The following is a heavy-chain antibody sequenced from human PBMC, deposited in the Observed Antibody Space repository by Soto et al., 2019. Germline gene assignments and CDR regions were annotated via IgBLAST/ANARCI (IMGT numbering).Heavy chain of an antibody. CDR2: ISAYNGNT. D-gene: IGHD4-4*01. Sequence: GASVKVSCKASGYTFTSYGISWVRQAPGQGLEWMGWISAYNGNTNYAQKLQGRVTMTTDTSTSTAYMELRSLRSDDTAVYYCARAADSNWENWFDPWGQGTLVTVSS. CDR1: GYTFTSYG. CDR3: ARAADSNWENWFDP. J-gene: IGHJ5*02. V-gene: IGHV1-18*01.